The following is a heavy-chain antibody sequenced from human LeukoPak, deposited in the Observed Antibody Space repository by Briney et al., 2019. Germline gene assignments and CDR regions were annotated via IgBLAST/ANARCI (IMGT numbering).Heavy chain of an antibody. J-gene: IGHJ4*02. CDR2: IYPGDSDT. Sequence: PGESLKISCTGSGYSFTSYWIGWVRQMPGKGLEWMGIIYPGDSDTRYSPSFQGQVTISADKSISTAYLQWSSLKASDTAMYYCASSLGIYDSSGYRVFDYWGQGTMVTVSS. D-gene: IGHD3-22*01. CDR1: GYSFTSYW. V-gene: IGHV5-51*03. CDR3: ASSLGIYDSSGYRVFDY.